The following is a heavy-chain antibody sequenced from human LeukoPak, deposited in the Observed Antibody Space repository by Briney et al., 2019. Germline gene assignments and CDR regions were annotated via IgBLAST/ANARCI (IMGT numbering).Heavy chain of an antibody. CDR1: GFTFSSYS. CDR2: ISSSSSYI. CDR3: ARGLSSGFLDAFDI. V-gene: IGHV3-21*01. Sequence: GGSLRLSCAASGFTFSSYSMNWVRQAPGKGLEWVSSISSSSSYIYYADSVKGRFTISRDNAKNSLYLQMNSLRAEDTAVYYCARGLSSGFLDAFDIWGQGTMVTASS. D-gene: IGHD3-22*01. J-gene: IGHJ3*02.